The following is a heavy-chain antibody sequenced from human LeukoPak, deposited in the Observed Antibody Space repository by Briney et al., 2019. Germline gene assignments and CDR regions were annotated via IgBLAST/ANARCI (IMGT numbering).Heavy chain of an antibody. D-gene: IGHD3-3*01. CDR3: ARHVNYDFWSGYRSALDY. J-gene: IGHJ4*02. Sequence: SETLSLTCSVSGDSISNYYWGWIRQPPGKGLEWIGSIYHSGSTYYNPSLKSRVTISVDTSKNQFSLKLSSVTAADTAVYYCARHVNYDFWSGYRSALDYWGQGTLVTVSS. V-gene: IGHV4-38-2*02. CDR1: GDSISNYY. CDR2: IYHSGST.